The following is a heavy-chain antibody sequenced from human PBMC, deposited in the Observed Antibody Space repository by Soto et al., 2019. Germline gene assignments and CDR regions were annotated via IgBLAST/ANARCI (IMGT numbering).Heavy chain of an antibody. Sequence: SVKVSGKASGFTFTSSAGQWGRQALVQGLEWIGWIVVGSGNTNYAQKFQERVTITRDMSTSTAYMELSSLRSEDTAVYYCAADRTYDFWSGSEARNYYGMDVWGQGTTVSVS. CDR2: IVVGSGNT. J-gene: IGHJ6*02. V-gene: IGHV1-58*01. CDR1: GFTFTSSA. CDR3: AADRTYDFWSGSEARNYYGMDV. D-gene: IGHD3-3*01.